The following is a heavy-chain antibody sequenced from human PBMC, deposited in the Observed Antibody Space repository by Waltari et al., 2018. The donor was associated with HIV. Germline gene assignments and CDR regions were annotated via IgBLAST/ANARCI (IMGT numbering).Heavy chain of an antibody. CDR2: ISWNSGNI. CDR1: GFPFEACA. J-gene: IGHJ4*02. V-gene: IGHV3-9*01. Sequence: EVQLVESGGGLVQPGRYLRLSCAASGFPFEACAMHWVRQAPGKGLEWVSGISWNSGNIGYADSVKGRFTISRDNAKNSLYLQMDSLRAEDTAFYYCTKDNGLWGYYFDYWGQGSLVTVSS. CDR3: TKDNGLWGYYFDY. D-gene: IGHD2-21*01.